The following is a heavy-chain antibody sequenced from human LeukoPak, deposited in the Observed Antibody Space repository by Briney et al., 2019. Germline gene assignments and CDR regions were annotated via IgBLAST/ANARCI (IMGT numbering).Heavy chain of an antibody. CDR1: GYTFTNYD. CDR2: MNPNSGDS. J-gene: IGHJ4*02. V-gene: IGHV1-8*01. CDR3: AGRYCISTGCSAFDY. D-gene: IGHD2-2*01. Sequence: ASVKVSCKASGYTFTNYDINWVRQATGQGLEWMGWMNPNSGDSHSVDKFQGRVTMTRDTSIRTAYMELSGLRSDDTAVYYCAGRYCISTGCSAFDYWGPGTPVTVSS.